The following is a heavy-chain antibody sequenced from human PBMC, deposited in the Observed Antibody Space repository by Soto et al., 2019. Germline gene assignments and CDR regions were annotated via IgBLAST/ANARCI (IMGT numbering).Heavy chain of an antibody. D-gene: IGHD3-22*01. CDR2: ISYDGRYK. V-gene: IGHV3-30*18. CDR1: GFTFSTYG. J-gene: IGHJ6*02. CDR3: AKDPXYDSXGYYFYYGPDV. Sequence: QEQLVESGGGVIQPGRSLRLSCAASGFTFSTYGMHWVRQAPGKGLEWVGLISYDGRYKYYPDSVKGRFTISRDNSKNTLYLEMNSLRPEDTAVYYCAKDPXYDSXGYYFYYGPDVWGQGTTVTVTS.